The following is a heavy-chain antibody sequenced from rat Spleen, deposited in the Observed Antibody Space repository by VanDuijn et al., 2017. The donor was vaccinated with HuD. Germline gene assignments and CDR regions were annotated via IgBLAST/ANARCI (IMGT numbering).Heavy chain of an antibody. CDR2: ISTGGGNT. Sequence: EVQLVESGGGLVQPGRSLKLSCAASGFTFSNYDMAWVRQAPTKGLEWIASISTGGGNTYYRDSVKGRFSISRDDAKSTLYLQVDSLKSEDTATYYCARHPTYYGFDGDWFASWGQGTLVTVSS. CDR1: GFTFSNYD. D-gene: IGHD1-9*01. V-gene: IGHV5-25*01. J-gene: IGHJ3*01. CDR3: ARHPTYYGFDGDWFAS.